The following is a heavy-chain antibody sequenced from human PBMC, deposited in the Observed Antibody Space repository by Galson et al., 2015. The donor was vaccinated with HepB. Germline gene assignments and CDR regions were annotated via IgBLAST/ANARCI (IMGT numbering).Heavy chain of an antibody. D-gene: IGHD6-19*01. CDR2: IKSKTDGGTT. J-gene: IGHJ4*02. CDR1: GFTFSNAW. CDR3: TTDRDEWAVAGTVFDY. V-gene: IGHV3-15*01. Sequence: SLRLSCAASGFTFSNAWMSWVRQAPGKGLEWVGRIKSKTDGGTTDYAAPVKGRFTISRDDSKNTLYLQMNSLKTEDTAVYYCTTDRDEWAVAGTVFDYWGQGTLVTVSS.